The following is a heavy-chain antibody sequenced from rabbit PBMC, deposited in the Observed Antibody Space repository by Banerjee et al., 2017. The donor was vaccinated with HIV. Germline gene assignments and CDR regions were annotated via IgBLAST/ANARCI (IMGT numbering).Heavy chain of an antibody. V-gene: IGHV1S45*01. J-gene: IGHJ3*01. Sequence: QQQLEESGGGLVKPGGTLTLTCKASGIDFSSNAMCWVRQAPGKGLEWIACIHAGSSGITYYASWAKGRFTISKTSSTTVTLQMTSLTAADTATYFCARASSGSYYGLDLWGPGTLVTVS. D-gene: IGHD1-1*01. CDR1: GIDFSSNA. CDR2: IHAGSSGIT. CDR3: ARASSGSYYGLDL.